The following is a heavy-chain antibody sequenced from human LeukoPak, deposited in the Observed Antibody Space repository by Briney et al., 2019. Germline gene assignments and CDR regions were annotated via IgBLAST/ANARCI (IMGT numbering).Heavy chain of an antibody. D-gene: IGHD3-16*01. V-gene: IGHV3-21*01. CDR2: ISYLSSHV. J-gene: IGHJ4*02. Sequence: GRSLRLSCSASGFTFSDYDMNWVPQAPGKGLEWVSSISYLSSHVYYGDSVKGRFSISRDNAKNSLYLQMNSLGAEDAAIYYCGRAFPPLRTSSAGDLWGQGILVTVSS. CDR3: GRAFPPLRTSSAGDL. CDR1: GFTFSDYD.